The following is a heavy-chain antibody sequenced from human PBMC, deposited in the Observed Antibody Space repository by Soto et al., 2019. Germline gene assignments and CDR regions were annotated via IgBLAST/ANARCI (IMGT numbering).Heavy chain of an antibody. J-gene: IGHJ5*02. CDR1: GFTFDDYA. V-gene: IGHV3-9*01. CDR2: ISWNSGSI. CDR3: AKAIVAVAGRGWFDP. D-gene: IGHD6-19*01. Sequence: EVQLVESGGGLVQPGRSLRLSCAASGFTFDDYAMHWVRQAPGKGLEWVSGISWNSGSIGYADSVKGRFTISRDNAKNSLYLQMNSLRAEDTALYYCAKAIVAVAGRGWFDPWGQGTLVTVSS.